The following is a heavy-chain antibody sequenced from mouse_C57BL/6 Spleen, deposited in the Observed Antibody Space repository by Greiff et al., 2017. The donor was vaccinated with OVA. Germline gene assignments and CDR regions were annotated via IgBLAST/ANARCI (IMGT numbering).Heavy chain of an antibody. V-gene: IGHV1-26*01. J-gene: IGHJ4*01. Sequence: EVQLQQSGPELVKPGASVKISCKASGYTFTDYYMNWVKQSHGKSLEWIGDINPNNGGTSYNQKFKGKATLTVDKSSSTAYMELRSLTSEDSAVYYCAREASYDGYSYPSMDYWGQGTSVTVSS. CDR1: GYTFTDYY. CDR3: AREASYDGYSYPSMDY. CDR2: INPNNGGT. D-gene: IGHD2-3*01.